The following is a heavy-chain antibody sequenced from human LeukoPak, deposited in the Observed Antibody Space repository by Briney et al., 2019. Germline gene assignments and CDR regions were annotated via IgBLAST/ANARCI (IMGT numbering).Heavy chain of an antibody. V-gene: IGHV1-18*01. CDR2: ISAYNGNT. D-gene: IGHD3-10*01. CDR1: GYTFTSYG. CDR3: AREASITMVRGVSLPTTGTADY. J-gene: IGHJ4*02. Sequence: ASVTVSCTASGYTFTSYGISWVRQAPGQGLEWMGWISAYNGNTNYAQKLQGRVTMTTDTSTSTAYMELRSLRSDDTAVYYCAREASITMVRGVSLPTTGTADYWGQGTLVTVSS.